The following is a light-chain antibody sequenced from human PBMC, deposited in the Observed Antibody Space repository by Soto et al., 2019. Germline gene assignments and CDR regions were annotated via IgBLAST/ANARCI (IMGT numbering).Light chain of an antibody. CDR3: SSYTSRSTLAL. CDR1: NSDIGGYNY. J-gene: IGLJ2*01. Sequence: QSALTQPASVSGSPGQSITISCTGTNSDIGGYNYVSWYQQHPGKAPKLMIYDVSNRPSGVSYRFSGSKSGNTASLTISGLQAEDGADYYCSSYTSRSTLALFGGGTKLTVL. V-gene: IGLV2-14*03. CDR2: DVS.